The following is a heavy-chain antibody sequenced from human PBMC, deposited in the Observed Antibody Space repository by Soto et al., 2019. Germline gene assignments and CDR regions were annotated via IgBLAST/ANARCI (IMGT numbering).Heavy chain of an antibody. V-gene: IGHV1-46*04. CDR3: ARDNSAANGVLDH. D-gene: IGHD1-1*01. J-gene: IGHJ4*02. Sequence: GASVKVSCKAPGYTFTNYYLHWVRQAPGQGLEWVGMINPSARSASYAQKLRGRLTMDRDTSTTTVYMELSRLTSEDTAVYYCARDNSAANGVLDHWGLGTLVTVSS. CDR2: INPSARSA. CDR1: GYTFTNYY.